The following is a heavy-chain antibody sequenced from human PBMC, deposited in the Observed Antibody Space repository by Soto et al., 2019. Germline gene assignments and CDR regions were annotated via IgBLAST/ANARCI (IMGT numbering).Heavy chain of an antibody. CDR2: ISYDGSNK. J-gene: IGHJ4*02. V-gene: IGHV3-30*18. D-gene: IGHD3-9*01. CDR1: GFTFSSYG. Sequence: QVQLVESGGGVVQPGRSLRLSCAASGFTFSSYGMHWVRQAPGKGLEWLAVISYDGSNKYYADSVKGRFTISRNNSKNTLYLQMNSLRAEDTAVYYCAKDPAVFRYFDWLLPYFDYWGQGTLVTVSS. CDR3: AKDPAVFRYFDWLLPYFDY.